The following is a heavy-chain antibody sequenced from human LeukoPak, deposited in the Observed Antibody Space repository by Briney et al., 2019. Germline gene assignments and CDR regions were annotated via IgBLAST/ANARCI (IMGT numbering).Heavy chain of an antibody. CDR3: ASLIVVVPAASHYYYMDV. V-gene: IGHV1-18*01. J-gene: IGHJ6*03. CDR2: ISAYNGNT. CDR1: GYTFTSYG. D-gene: IGHD2-2*01. Sequence: GASVKVSCKASGYTFTSYGISWVRQAPGQGLEWMGWISAYNGNTNYAQKLQGRVTMTTDTSTSTAYMELSRLRSDDTAVYYCASLIVVVPAASHYYYMDVWGKGTTVTISS.